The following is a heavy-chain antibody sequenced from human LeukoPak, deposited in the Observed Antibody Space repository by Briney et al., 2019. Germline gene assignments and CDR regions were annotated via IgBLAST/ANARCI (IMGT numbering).Heavy chain of an antibody. V-gene: IGHV4-4*07. Sequence: SETLSLTCTVSGGSISSYYWSWLRQPAGKGLEWIGRIYTSGSTNYHPSLKSRVTISVDTSKNQFSLKLSSVTAADTAVYYCARDKLQWEPFDYWGQGTLVTVSS. J-gene: IGHJ4*02. D-gene: IGHD1-26*01. CDR1: GGSISSYY. CDR3: ARDKLQWEPFDY. CDR2: IYTSGST.